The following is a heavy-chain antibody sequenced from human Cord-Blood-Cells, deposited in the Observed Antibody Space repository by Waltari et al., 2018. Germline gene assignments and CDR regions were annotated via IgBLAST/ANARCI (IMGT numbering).Heavy chain of an antibody. D-gene: IGHD5-18*01. CDR3: ARDRTTGGYSYGYFDY. V-gene: IGHV1-2*04. J-gene: IGHJ4*02. Sequence: QVHLVQSGAEVKKPGASVKVSCKASGYTFTGYYIHWVGPAPGQGLEWMGWINPNRGGTNYAQKFQGWVTMTRDTSISTAYMELSRLRSDDTAVYYCARDRTTGGYSYGYFDYWGQGTLVTVSS. CDR2: INPNRGGT. CDR1: GYTFTGYY.